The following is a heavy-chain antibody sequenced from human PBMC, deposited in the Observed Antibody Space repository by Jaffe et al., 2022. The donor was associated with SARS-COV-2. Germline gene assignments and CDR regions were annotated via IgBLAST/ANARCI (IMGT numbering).Heavy chain of an antibody. V-gene: IGHV3-30*18. CDR2: ISYDGSNK. CDR3: AKDREGYYDSSGYYRAGYFDY. Sequence: QVQLVESGGGVVQPGRSLRLSCAASGFTFSSYGMHWVRQAPGKGLEWVAVISYDGSNKYYADSVKGRFTISRDNSKNTLYLQMNSLRAEDTAVYYCAKDREGYYDSSGYYRAGYFDYWGQGTLVTVSS. D-gene: IGHD3-22*01. CDR1: GFTFSSYG. J-gene: IGHJ4*02.